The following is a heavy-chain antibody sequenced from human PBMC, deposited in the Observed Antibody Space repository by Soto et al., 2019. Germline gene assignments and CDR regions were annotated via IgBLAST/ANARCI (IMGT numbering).Heavy chain of an antibody. CDR2: IGFSGGSR. CDR1: GFSFSGYV. J-gene: IGHJ5*02. D-gene: IGHD5-12*01. V-gene: IGHV3-23*01. Sequence: EVQLLESGGGVVQPGGSLRLSCAASGFSFSGYVISWVRQAPGKGLEWVSVIGFSGGSRFYADSVKGRVTISRDISNNTVYFQMNSLRAEDTAVYYCAKSQDEMATNSLVDLWGQGTLVTVSS. CDR3: AKSQDEMATNSLVDL.